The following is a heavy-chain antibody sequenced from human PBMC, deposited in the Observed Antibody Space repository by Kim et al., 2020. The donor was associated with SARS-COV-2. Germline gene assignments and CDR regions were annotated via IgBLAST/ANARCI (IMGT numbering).Heavy chain of an antibody. V-gene: IGHV1-3*01. CDR3: ARDLFHTGFDY. D-gene: IGHD2-8*02. J-gene: IGHJ4*02. CDR2: NT. Sequence: NTKFSQQVQGRVTSTRDTSANTSSMELSSLGSEDTAVYYCARDLFHTGFDYWGQGTLVAVSS.